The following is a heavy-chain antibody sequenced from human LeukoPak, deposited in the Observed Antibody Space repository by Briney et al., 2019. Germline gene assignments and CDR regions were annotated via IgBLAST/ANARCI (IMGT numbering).Heavy chain of an antibody. CDR3: ARERLWAARPTLTYYFDY. CDR1: GGSISSGSYY. Sequence: SETLSLTCTVSGGSISSGSYYWSWIRQPAGKGLEWIGRIYTSGSTNYNPSLKSRVTISVDTSKNQFSLKLSSVTAADTAVYYCARERLWAARPTLTYYFDYWGQGTLVTVSS. D-gene: IGHD6-6*01. J-gene: IGHJ4*02. CDR2: IYTSGST. V-gene: IGHV4-61*02.